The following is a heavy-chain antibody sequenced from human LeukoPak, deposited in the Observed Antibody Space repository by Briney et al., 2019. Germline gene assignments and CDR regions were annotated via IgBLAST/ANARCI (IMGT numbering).Heavy chain of an antibody. CDR2: IYYSGST. CDR1: GGSISSGGYY. CDR3: ARGDIVATIFREDAFDI. D-gene: IGHD5-12*01. J-gene: IGHJ3*02. Sequence: PSETLSLTCTVSGGSISSGGYYWSWIRQHPGKGLEWIGYIYYSGSTYYNPSLKSRVTISVDTSKNQFSLKLSSVTAADTAVYYCARGDIVATIFREDAFDIWGQGTMVTVSS. V-gene: IGHV4-31*03.